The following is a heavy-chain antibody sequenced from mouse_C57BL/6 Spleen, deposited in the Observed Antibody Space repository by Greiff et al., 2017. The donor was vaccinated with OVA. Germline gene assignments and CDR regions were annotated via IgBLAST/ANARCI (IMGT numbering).Heavy chain of an antibody. CDR1: GFNIQNTY. V-gene: IGHV14-3*01. D-gene: IGHD1-1*01. J-gene: IGHJ4*01. CDR2: IDPANGNT. CDR3: AVIADYYGSSYDAMDY. Sequence: EVQLQQSVAELVRPGASVKLSCTASGFNIQNTYMHWVKQRPEQGLEWIGRIDPANGNTKYAPKFQGKATITADTSSNTAYLQLSSLTSEDTAIYYCAVIADYYGSSYDAMDYWGQGTSVTVSS.